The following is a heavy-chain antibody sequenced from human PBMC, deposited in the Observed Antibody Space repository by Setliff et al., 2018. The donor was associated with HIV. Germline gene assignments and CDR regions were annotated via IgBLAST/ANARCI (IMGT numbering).Heavy chain of an antibody. CDR1: GGSISSNSYY. Sequence: SETLSLTCTVSGGSISSNSYYWGWIRQPPGKGLEWIGSIYHSGSTYYNPSLKSRVTISVDTSKNQFSLKLSSVTAADTAVYYCARGLGYSGYYLYWGQGTLVTVSS. V-gene: IGHV4-39*07. CDR2: IYHSGST. D-gene: IGHD5-12*01. CDR3: ARGLGYSGYYLY. J-gene: IGHJ4*02.